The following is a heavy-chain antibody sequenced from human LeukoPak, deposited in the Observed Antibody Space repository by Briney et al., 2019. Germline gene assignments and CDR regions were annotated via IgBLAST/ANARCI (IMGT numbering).Heavy chain of an antibody. CDR3: AKSSGSYYNVDFDY. D-gene: IGHD3-10*01. CDR1: GGSISSYY. Sequence: ASETLSLTCTVSGGSISSYYWSWIRQPPGKGLEWIGYIYYSGSTNYNPSLKSRVTISIDTSKNQFSLKLSSVTAADTAVYYCAKSSGSYYNVDFDYWGQGTLVTVSS. V-gene: IGHV4-59*01. J-gene: IGHJ4*02. CDR2: IYYSGST.